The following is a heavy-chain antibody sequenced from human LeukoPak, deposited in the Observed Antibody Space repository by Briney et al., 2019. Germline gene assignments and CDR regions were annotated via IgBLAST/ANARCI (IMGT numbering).Heavy chain of an antibody. Sequence: SSETLSLTCAVYGGSFSGYYWSWIRQPPGKGLEWIGYIYYSGSTNYNPSLKGRVTISVDTSKNQFSLKLSSVTAADTAVYYCARDLRWELPETYGMDVWGQGTTVTVSS. CDR2: IYYSGST. CDR3: ARDLRWELPETYGMDV. D-gene: IGHD1-26*01. V-gene: IGHV4-59*01. CDR1: GGSFSGYY. J-gene: IGHJ6*02.